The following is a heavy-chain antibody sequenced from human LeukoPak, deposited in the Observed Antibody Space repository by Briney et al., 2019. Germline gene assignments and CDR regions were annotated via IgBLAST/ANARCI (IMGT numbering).Heavy chain of an antibody. J-gene: IGHJ5*02. CDR1: GYSFTSYW. Sequence: GESLQISCRGSGYSFTSYWNSWVRQMPGKGLEWMGRIDPSDSYTNYSPSFQGHVTISADKSISTAYLQWSSLKASDTAMYYCAREGEQQLAFDPWGQGTLVTVSS. CDR3: AREGEQQLAFDP. V-gene: IGHV5-10-1*01. D-gene: IGHD6-13*01. CDR2: IDPSDSYT.